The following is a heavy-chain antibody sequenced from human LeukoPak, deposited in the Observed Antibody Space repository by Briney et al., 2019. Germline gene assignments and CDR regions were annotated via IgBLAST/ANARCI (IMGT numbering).Heavy chain of an antibody. Sequence: ASVKVSCKASGYTFTGYYMHRVRQAPGQGLEWMGWINPNSGGTNYAQKLQGRVTMTTDTSTSTAYMELRSLRSDDTAVYYCARYSSSGPGDYWGQGTLVTVSS. CDR1: GYTFTGYY. D-gene: IGHD6-19*01. J-gene: IGHJ4*02. CDR3: ARYSSSGPGDY. CDR2: INPNSGGT. V-gene: IGHV1-2*02.